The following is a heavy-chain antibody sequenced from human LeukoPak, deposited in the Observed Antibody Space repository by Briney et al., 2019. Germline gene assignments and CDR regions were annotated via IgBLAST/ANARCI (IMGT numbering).Heavy chain of an antibody. J-gene: IGHJ4*02. D-gene: IGHD3-9*01. CDR3: ARTAPYYDILTGLQPYYFDY. CDR1: GYTFTGYY. V-gene: IGHV1-2*02. CDR2: INPNSGGT. Sequence: ASLKVSCKASGYTFTGYYMHWVRQAPGQGLEWMGWINPNSGGTNYAQKFQGRVTMTRDTSISTAYMELSRLRSDDTAVYYCARTAPYYDILTGLQPYYFDYWGQGTLVTVSS.